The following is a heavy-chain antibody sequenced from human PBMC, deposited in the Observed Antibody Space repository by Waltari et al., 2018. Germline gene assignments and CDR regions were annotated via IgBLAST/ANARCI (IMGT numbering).Heavy chain of an antibody. V-gene: IGHV4-39*01. CDR2: IYYSGST. D-gene: IGHD6-13*01. CDR3: ARHLSAAELGY. J-gene: IGHJ4*02. Sequence: QLQLQESGPGLVKPSETLSLTCTVSGGSISSSSYYWGWLRPPPGKGLEVIGRIYYSGSTYYNPSLKSRVTISVDTSKNQFSLKLSSVTAADTAVYYCARHLSAAELGYWGQGTLVTVSS. CDR1: GGSISSSSYY.